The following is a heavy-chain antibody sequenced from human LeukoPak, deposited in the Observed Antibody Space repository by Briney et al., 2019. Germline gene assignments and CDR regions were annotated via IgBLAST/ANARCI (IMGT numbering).Heavy chain of an antibody. V-gene: IGHV3-53*01. Sequence: GGSLRLSCAASSLTVSINYMKWVRQAPGKGLEWVSVIYFGDSPYYADSVKGRFTVSRDDSKNTLYLQMSSLRAEDTAVYYCARAGGSHSGPFDYWGQGTLVTVSS. J-gene: IGHJ4*02. CDR2: IYFGDSP. CDR1: SLTVSINY. D-gene: IGHD1-26*01. CDR3: ARAGGSHSGPFDY.